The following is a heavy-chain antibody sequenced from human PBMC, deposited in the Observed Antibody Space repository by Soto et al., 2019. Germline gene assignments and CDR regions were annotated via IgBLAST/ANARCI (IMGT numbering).Heavy chain of an antibody. V-gene: IGHV4-31*03. D-gene: IGHD3-16*01. CDR3: AGDGGEWGAKGYFDY. CDR2: IYYSGST. Sequence: QVQLQESGPGLVKPSQTLSLTCTVSGGSISSGGYYWSWIRQHPGKGLEWIGYIYYSGSTYYNPSNKSRVTIAVDMSKNPCSLQLSSGTAADTAVYYCAGDGGEWGAKGYFDYWGQGTLVTVCS. J-gene: IGHJ4*02. CDR1: GGSISSGGYY.